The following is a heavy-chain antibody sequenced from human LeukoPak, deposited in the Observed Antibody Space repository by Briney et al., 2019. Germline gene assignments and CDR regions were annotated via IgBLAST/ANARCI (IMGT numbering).Heavy chain of an antibody. CDR1: GGSISSYY. J-gene: IGHJ5*02. D-gene: IGHD6-19*01. Sequence: SETLSLTCTVSGGSISSYYWSWIRQPPGKGLEWIGYIYYSGSTYYNPSLKSRVTISVDTSKNQFSLKLSSVTAADTAVYYCARVSSSGWDSNWFDPWGQGTLVTVSS. CDR2: IYYSGST. V-gene: IGHV4-59*12. CDR3: ARVSSSGWDSNWFDP.